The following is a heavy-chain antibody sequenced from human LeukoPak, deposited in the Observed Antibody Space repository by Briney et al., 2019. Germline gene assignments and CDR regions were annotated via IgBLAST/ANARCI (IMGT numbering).Heavy chain of an antibody. CDR2: ISRSGDST. V-gene: IGHV3-64D*06. J-gene: IGHJ4*02. CDR1: GFTFSTYV. CDR3: VRGTGY. Sequence: HTGGSLRLSCPVSGFTFSTYVMHWVRQAPGKGLEYVSAISRSGDSTYYADSVKGRFTISRDNSKNTLYLQMSSLRADDTAVYYCVRGTGYWGQGTLVTVSS.